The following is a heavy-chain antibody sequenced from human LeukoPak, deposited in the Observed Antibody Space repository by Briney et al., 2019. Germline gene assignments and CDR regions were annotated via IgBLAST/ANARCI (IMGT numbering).Heavy chain of an antibody. CDR3: ARDVLAAGATGTFDI. CDR2: ISSSGSTI. V-gene: IGHV3-11*01. Sequence: GSLRLSCAASGFTFSDYYMSWIRQAPGKGLEWVSYISSSGSTIYYADSVKGRFTISRDNAKTSLYLQMNSLRAEDTAVYYCARDVLAAGATGTFDIWGQGTMVTVSS. CDR1: GFTFSDYY. D-gene: IGHD1-14*01. J-gene: IGHJ3*02.